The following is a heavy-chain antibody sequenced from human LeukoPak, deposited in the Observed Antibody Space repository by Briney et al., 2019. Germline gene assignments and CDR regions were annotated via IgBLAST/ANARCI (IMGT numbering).Heavy chain of an antibody. J-gene: IGHJ4*02. V-gene: IGHV3-74*01. Sequence: GGSLRLSCTASGFSFSGHWMHWARQLPGKGLVWVSRISPTGSTTSYADSVKGRFTVSRDNAKNTLYLQVDNLRAEDTAVYYCARGPNSNWSGLDFWGQGTLLTVSS. CDR1: GFSFSGHW. D-gene: IGHD6-6*01. CDR3: ARGPNSNWSGLDF. CDR2: ISPTGSTT.